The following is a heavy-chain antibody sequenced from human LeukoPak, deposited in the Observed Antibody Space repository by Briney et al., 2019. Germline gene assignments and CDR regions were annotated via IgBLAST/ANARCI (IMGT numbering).Heavy chain of an antibody. J-gene: IGHJ4*02. D-gene: IGHD6-19*01. Sequence: PGGSLRLSCAASGFTFSDYYMSWIRQAPGKGLEWVSYISSSGSTIYYADSVKGRFTISRDNAKNSLYLQLNSLIVEDTAVYYCARLSTSVAGGDHWGQGTLVTVSS. CDR2: ISSSGSTI. CDR1: GFTFSDYY. V-gene: IGHV3-11*04. CDR3: ARLSTSVAGGDH.